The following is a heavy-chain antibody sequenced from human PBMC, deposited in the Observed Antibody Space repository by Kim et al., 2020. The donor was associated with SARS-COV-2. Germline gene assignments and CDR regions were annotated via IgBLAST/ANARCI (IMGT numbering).Heavy chain of an antibody. D-gene: IGHD2-21*01. CDR3: TKDVARSPCGGDCYHYG. J-gene: IGHJ6*01. CDR2: VNPYGSAT. CDR1: GCTFRTDA. V-gene: IGHV3-23*01. Sequence: GGSLRLSCAASGCTFRTDALSWVRQAPGKGLEWVSTVNPYGSATHYADSVKGRFTISRDMSKNTVSLQMDSLRVEDTAVHYCTKDVARSPCGGDCYHYG.